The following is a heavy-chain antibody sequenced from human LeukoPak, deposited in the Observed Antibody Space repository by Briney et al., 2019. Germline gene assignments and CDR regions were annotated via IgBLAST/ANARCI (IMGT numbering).Heavy chain of an antibody. V-gene: IGHV4-30-2*01. CDR2: IYHSGST. CDR3: ARGASYGLFFDY. CDR1: GGSISSGGYY. Sequence: SETLSLTCTVSGGSISSGGYYWRWIRQPLGKGLEWIGYIYHSGSTCYNPSLKSRVTISVDRSKNQFSLKLSSVTAADTAVYYCARGASYGLFFDYWGQGTLVTVSS. J-gene: IGHJ4*02. D-gene: IGHD5-18*01.